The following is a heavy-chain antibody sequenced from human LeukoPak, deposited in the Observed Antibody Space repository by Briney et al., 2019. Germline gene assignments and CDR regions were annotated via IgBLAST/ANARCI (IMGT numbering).Heavy chain of an antibody. CDR2: VHTTGSL. Sequence: SETLSLTCTVSGGSITSDVHYWNWIRQSAEKGLEWIGRVHTTGSLDYNPSLKSRVTISIDTSSNHFSLMMDSVTTTDTAVYYCARGTKSPRTTVLTSFWYFDLWGRGTLVTVSS. CDR1: GGSITSDVHY. CDR3: ARGTKSPRTTVLTSFWYFDL. D-gene: IGHD4-17*01. V-gene: IGHV4-61*02. J-gene: IGHJ2*01.